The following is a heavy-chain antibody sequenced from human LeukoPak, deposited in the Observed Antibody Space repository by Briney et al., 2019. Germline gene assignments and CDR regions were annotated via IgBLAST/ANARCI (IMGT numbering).Heavy chain of an antibody. CDR3: AREGRYCSGGSCLNWFDP. V-gene: IGHV1-69*05. CDR2: IIPIFGTA. J-gene: IGHJ5*02. CDR1: GGTFSSYA. Sequence: EASVKVSCKASGGTFSSYAISWVRQAPGQGLERMGRIIPIFGTANYAQKFQGRVTITTDESTSTAYMELSSLRSEDTAVYYCAREGRYCSGGSCLNWFDPWGQGTLVTVSS. D-gene: IGHD2-15*01.